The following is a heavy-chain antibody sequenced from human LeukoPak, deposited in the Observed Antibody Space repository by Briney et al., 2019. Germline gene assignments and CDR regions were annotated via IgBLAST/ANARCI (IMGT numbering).Heavy chain of an antibody. CDR2: IRSKANSYAT. J-gene: IGHJ1*01. CDR1: GFTISGSA. V-gene: IGHV3-73*01. CDR3: TTYPPEYFQH. Sequence: GGSLRLSCAASGFTISGSAMHWVRQASGKGLEWVGRIRSKANSYATAYAASVKGRFTISRDDSKNTAYLQMNSLKTEDTAVYYCTTYPPEYFQHWGQGTLVTVSS.